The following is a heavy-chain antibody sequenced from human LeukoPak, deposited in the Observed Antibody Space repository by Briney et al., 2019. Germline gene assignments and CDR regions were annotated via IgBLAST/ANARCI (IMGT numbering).Heavy chain of an antibody. CDR2: FDPEDGET. Sequence: ASVKVSCKVSGYTLTELSMHWVRQAPGKGLEWMGGFDPEDGETIHAQKFQGRVTMTEDTSTDTAYMELSSLRSEDTAVYYCATDLSVGASPDAFDIWGQGTMVTVSS. V-gene: IGHV1-24*01. CDR3: ATDLSVGASPDAFDI. J-gene: IGHJ3*02. CDR1: GYTLTELS. D-gene: IGHD1-26*01.